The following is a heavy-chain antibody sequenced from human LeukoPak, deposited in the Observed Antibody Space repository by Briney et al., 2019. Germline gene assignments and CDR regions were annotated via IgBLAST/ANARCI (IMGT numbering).Heavy chain of an antibody. CDR2: IIPIFGTA. CDR3: AVPEGTTVTGY. D-gene: IGHD4-17*01. Sequence: SVKVSCKASGGTFSSYAISWVRQAPGPGLEWMGRIIPIFGTANYAQKFQGRVTITTDESTSTAYMELSSLRSEDTAVYYCAVPEGTTVTGYWGQGTLVTVSS. V-gene: IGHV1-69*05. J-gene: IGHJ4*02. CDR1: GGTFSSYA.